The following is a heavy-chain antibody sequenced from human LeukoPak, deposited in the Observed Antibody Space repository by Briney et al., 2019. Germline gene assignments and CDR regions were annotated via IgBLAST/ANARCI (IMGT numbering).Heavy chain of an antibody. V-gene: IGHV3-7*01. CDR2: IKQDGSEK. Sequence: GGSLRLSCAASRFTFSSYWMSWVRQAPGKGLEWVANIKQDGSEKYYVDSVKGRFTISRDNAKNSLYLQMNSLRAEDMAVYYCAREGIAAAGFFFDYWGQGTLVTVSS. CDR1: RFTFSSYW. D-gene: IGHD6-13*01. J-gene: IGHJ4*02. CDR3: AREGIAAAGFFFDY.